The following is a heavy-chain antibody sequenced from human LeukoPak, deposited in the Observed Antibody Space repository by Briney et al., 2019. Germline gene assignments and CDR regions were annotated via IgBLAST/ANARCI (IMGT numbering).Heavy chain of an antibody. J-gene: IGHJ4*02. V-gene: IGHV3-73*01. CDR1: GFSFSGST. CDR2: ITSKRDNYAT. Sequence: GGSLRLSCAASGFSFSGSTMHWVRQAPGKGLEWVGHITSKRDNYATVYAASVEGRFTISRDDSKSTTYLQMNSLKTEDTAVYYCAKDSSGWYVRYGYDYWGQGTLVTVSS. CDR3: AKDSSGWYVRYGYDY. D-gene: IGHD6-19*01.